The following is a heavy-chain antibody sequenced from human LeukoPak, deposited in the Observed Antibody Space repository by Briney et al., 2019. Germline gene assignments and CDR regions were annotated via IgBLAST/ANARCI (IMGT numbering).Heavy chain of an antibody. J-gene: IGHJ4*02. Sequence: PGGSLRLSCAVSGLTFSAFGMHWVRQAPGKGLEWVSYISSSRSDTKYADSVKGRFTISRDNAKNSLYLQMNSLRAEDTAVYYCAKDQSSGYYFEGSVGYWGQGTLVTVSS. CDR1: GLTFSAFG. D-gene: IGHD3-22*01. CDR3: AKDQSSGYYFEGSVGY. V-gene: IGHV3-11*05. CDR2: ISSSRSDT.